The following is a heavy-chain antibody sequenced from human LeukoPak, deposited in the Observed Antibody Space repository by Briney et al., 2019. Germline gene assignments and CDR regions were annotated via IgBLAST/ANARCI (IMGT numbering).Heavy chain of an antibody. D-gene: IGHD4-17*01. J-gene: IGHJ3*02. CDR3: AKDPNGDYIGAFDI. Sequence: QTGGSLRLSRATSEFNFNNYGMTWVRQAPGKGLEWVSSISGSGGSTQYADSVQGRFTISRDNSKNTLYLQMNSLRAEDSAVYYCAKDPNGDYIGAFDIWGQGTMVTVSS. CDR1: EFNFNNYG. V-gene: IGHV3-23*01. CDR2: ISGSGGST.